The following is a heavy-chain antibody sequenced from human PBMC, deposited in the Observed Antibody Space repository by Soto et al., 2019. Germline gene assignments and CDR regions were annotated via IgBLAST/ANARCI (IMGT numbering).Heavy chain of an antibody. CDR2: ITSSSTI. D-gene: IGHD1-7*01. J-gene: IGHJ4*02. CDR3: ARDWNSND. Sequence: KPGGSLRLSCAASGFTFSDYFMSWIRQAPGKGLECVSYITSSSTIYYSDSVKGRFTISRDNAKNSLFLQMNSLRAEDTAVYYCARDWNSNDWGQGTLVTVSS. V-gene: IGHV3-11*01. CDR1: GFTFSDYF.